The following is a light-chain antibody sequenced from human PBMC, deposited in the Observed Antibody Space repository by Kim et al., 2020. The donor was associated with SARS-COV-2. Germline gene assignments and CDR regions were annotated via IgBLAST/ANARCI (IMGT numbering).Light chain of an antibody. V-gene: IGLV3-9*01. J-gene: IGLJ3*02. CDR1: NIGSKH. Sequence: SGALGQTASITCGGDNIGSKHVHWYQQKAGQAPVLVIYRDSSRPAEIPERFSGSNSGNTATMTVSRAQAGDEADYYCQVWDNNTWVFGAGTQLTVL. CDR2: RDS. CDR3: QVWDNNTWV.